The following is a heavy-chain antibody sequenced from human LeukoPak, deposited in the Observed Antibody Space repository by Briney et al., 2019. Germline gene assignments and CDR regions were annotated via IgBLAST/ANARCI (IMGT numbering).Heavy chain of an antibody. D-gene: IGHD3-22*01. CDR2: ISWNSGSI. CDR3: AKESSMFDSSGYYLDY. CDR1: GFTFSSYS. J-gene: IGHJ4*02. Sequence: GGSLRLSCAASGFTFSSYSMNWVRQAPGKGLEWVSGISWNSGSIGYADSVKGRFTISRDNAKNSLYLQMNSLRAEDMALYYCAKESSMFDSSGYYLDYWGQGTLVTVSS. V-gene: IGHV3-9*03.